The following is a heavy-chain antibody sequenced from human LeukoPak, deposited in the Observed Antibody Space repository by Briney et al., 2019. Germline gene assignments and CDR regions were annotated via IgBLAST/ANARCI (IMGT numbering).Heavy chain of an antibody. Sequence: GGSLRLSCAAPGFTFSSHAMSWVRQAPGKGLEWVSAISGSGGSTYYADSVKGRFTISRDNSKNTLYLQMNSLRAEDTAVYYCAKVPGQWLVVDYWGQGTLVTVSS. CDR1: GFTFSSHA. CDR2: ISGSGGST. J-gene: IGHJ4*02. CDR3: AKVPGQWLVVDY. D-gene: IGHD6-19*01. V-gene: IGHV3-23*01.